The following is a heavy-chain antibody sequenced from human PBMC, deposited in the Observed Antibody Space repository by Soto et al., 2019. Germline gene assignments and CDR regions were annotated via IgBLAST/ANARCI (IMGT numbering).Heavy chain of an antibody. CDR1: GGSISSSSYY. CDR3: ASHGPDP. V-gene: IGHV4-39*01. CDR2: IYYSGST. J-gene: IGHJ5*02. Sequence: SETLSLNCTFSGGSISSSSYYWGWIRQPPGKGLEWIGSIYYSGSTYYNPSLKSRGTISVDTSKNQFSLKLSPVTAADTAVYYCASHGPDPWGQGTLVTSPQ.